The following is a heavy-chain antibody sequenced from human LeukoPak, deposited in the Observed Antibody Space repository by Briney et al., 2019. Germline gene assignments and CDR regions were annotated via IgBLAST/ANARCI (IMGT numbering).Heavy chain of an antibody. CDR2: IYTSGST. J-gene: IGHJ4*02. CDR1: GGSINNYY. Sequence: SETLSLTCTVSGGSINNYYWNWIRQPAGKGLEWIGRIYTSGSTNYNPSLKSRVTMSVDTSKNQFSLKVSFVTAADTAVYYCARDLGGSPGFDYWGQGTLVTVSS. CDR3: ARDLGGSPGFDY. D-gene: IGHD6-25*01. V-gene: IGHV4-4*07.